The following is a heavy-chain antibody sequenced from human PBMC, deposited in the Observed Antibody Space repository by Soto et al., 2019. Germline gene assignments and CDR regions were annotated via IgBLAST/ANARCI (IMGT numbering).Heavy chain of an antibody. CDR3: ASREQWLAGYFDY. V-gene: IGHV4-39*02. CDR1: GDSISSSSFY. D-gene: IGHD6-19*01. J-gene: IGHJ4*02. Sequence: PSETLSLTCTVSGDSISSSSFYWGCLRQPPGKGLELIGIIYYRGSTYYNPPHNRRTTISINTCQNHFSLKLRSVTAADAAVYYGASREQWLAGYFDYWGQGTLVTVSS. CDR2: IYYRGST.